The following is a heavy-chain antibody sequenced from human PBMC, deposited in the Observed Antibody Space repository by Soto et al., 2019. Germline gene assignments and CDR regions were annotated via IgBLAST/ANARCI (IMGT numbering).Heavy chain of an antibody. Sequence: ASVKVSCKASGYTFTGYYMHWVRQAPGQGLEWMGWINPNSGGTNYAQKFQGWVTMTRDTSISTAYMELSRLRSDDTAVYYCARSGSSLYFGDRTSYYYGIDVWGQGTTVNVSS. J-gene: IGHJ6*02. CDR1: GYTFTGYY. CDR3: ARSGSSLYFGDRTSYYYGIDV. V-gene: IGHV1-2*04. CDR2: INPNSGGT. D-gene: IGHD6-13*01.